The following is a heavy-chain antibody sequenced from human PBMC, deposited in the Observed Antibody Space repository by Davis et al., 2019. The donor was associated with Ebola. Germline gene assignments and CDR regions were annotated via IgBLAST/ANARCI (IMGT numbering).Heavy chain of an antibody. J-gene: IGHJ6*04. CDR1: GFSLSTSGMC. D-gene: IGHD1-26*01. V-gene: IGHV2-70*12. CDR3: ARHSGTYYNDYGIDV. CDR2: IDWDDDK. Sequence: SGPTLVQPTQTLTLTCTFSGFSLSTSGMCVSWIRQPPGKALEWLALIDWDDDKYYSTSLKTRLTITKDTSKHQVFLTMTNMDPVDTATYFCARHSGTYYNDYGIDVWGEGTMVTVSS.